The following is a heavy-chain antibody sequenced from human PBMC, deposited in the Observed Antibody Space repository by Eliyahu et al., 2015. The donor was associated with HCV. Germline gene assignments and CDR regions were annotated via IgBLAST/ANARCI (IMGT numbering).Heavy chain of an antibody. CDR1: GFTLSDFY. CDR3: ARVVEGHAFDI. D-gene: IGHD2-21*01. Sequence: QVQLVESGGGLVKPGGSLRLSCAAXGFTLSDFYMSWVRQPPGKGLEWVSSLSNTGTYTNYADSVKGRFTISRDNAKNSLHLQMNSLRGEDRAVYYCARVVEGHAFDIWGQGTMVIVSS. CDR2: LSNTGTYT. V-gene: IGHV3-11*06. J-gene: IGHJ3*02.